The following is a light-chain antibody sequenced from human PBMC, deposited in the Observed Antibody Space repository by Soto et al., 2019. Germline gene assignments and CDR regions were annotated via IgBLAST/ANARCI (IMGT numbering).Light chain of an antibody. V-gene: IGKV1-33*01. Sequence: DIPMTQSPSSLSASVGDRVTITCQASQDISNYLNWYQQKPGKAPKLLFYDASNLETGVPSRFSGSGSGTDFTITISSLQPEDIATYYCQQYDNLPPYTFGQGTKLEIK. J-gene: IGKJ2*01. CDR1: QDISNY. CDR2: DAS. CDR3: QQYDNLPPYT.